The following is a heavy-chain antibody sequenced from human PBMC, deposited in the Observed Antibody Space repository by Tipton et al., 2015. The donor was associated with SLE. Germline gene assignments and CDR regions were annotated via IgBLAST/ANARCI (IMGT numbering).Heavy chain of an antibody. CDR2: ISGDNGYA. J-gene: IGHJ4*02. CDR3: ATSLGITIYPHDY. V-gene: IGHV1-18*01. D-gene: IGHD3-3*01. Sequence: QSGAEVKKPGASVKVSCKTSGYTFASYGISWVRQAPGQGLEWMGWISGDNGYANYAQKLQGRVTMTTDTSTSTAYMELRSLRSDDTAVYYCATSLGITIYPHDYWGQGTLVTVSS. CDR1: GYTFASYG.